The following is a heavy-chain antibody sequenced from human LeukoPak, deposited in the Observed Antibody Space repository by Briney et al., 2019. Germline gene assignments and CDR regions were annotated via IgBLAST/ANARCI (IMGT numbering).Heavy chain of an antibody. V-gene: IGHV3-21*01. CDR2: ISSSSSYI. CDR1: GFTFSSYS. CDR3: ARAREGYCSSTSCYYFDY. Sequence: GGSLGLSCAASGFTFSSYSMNWVRQAPGKGLEWVSSISSSSSYIYYADSVKGRFTISRDNAKNSLYLQMNSLRAEDTAVYYCARAREGYCSSTSCYYFDYWGQGTLVTVSS. D-gene: IGHD2-2*01. J-gene: IGHJ4*02.